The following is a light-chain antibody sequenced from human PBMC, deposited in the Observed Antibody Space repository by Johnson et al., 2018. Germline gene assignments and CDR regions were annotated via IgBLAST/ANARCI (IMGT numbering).Light chain of an antibody. CDR1: SSNIGNNY. V-gene: IGLV1-51*02. CDR3: GTWDSSLSAGNV. CDR2: ENN. Sequence: QSVLTQPHSVSAAPGQKVTISCSGSSSNIGNNYVSWYQQLPGTAPKLLIYENNKRPSGIPDRFSGSKSGTSATLGITGLQTGDGADYYCGTWDSSLSAGNVFGTGTKVTVL. J-gene: IGLJ1*01.